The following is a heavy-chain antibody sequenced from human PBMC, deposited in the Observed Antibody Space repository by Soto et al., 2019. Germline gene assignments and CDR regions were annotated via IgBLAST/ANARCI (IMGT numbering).Heavy chain of an antibody. CDR1: GYTFTRYA. CDR2: INAGNGNT. Sequence: QVQLVQSGAEEKKPGASVKVSCKASGYTFTRYAMHWVRQAPGQRLEWMGWINAGNGNTKYSQKFQGRVTITRDTSASTAYMELSSLRSEDTAAYYCERGVPIQQDVWGQGTTVTVSS. V-gene: IGHV1-3*05. CDR3: ERGVPIQQDV. D-gene: IGHD5-18*01. J-gene: IGHJ6*02.